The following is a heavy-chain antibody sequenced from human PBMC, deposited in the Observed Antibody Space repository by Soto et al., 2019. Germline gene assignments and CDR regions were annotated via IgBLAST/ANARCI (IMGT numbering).Heavy chain of an antibody. V-gene: IGHV3-53*01. CDR1: GFSVSSNY. J-gene: IGHJ5*02. CDR2: HYSGGST. Sequence: GGSLRLSCAISGFSVSSNYLSWVRQAPGKGLEWVSVHYSGGSTYYADSVQGRFTISRDKSNNTLYLQMRRVRAEDTAVYFCARHRHPRGTVGATSPHDPWGQGSQCTVAS. CDR3: ARHRHPRGTVGATSPHDP. D-gene: IGHD1-26*01.